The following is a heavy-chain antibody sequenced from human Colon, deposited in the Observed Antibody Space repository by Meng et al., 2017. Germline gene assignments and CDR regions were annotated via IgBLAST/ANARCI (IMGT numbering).Heavy chain of an antibody. D-gene: IGHD3-16*02. CDR3: ATTSDYVWGSYRFPFDP. Sequence: SETLSLTCSVSGDSISSRTYHWGWIRQPPGKGLEWFGTVHYTGSTSYNPSLKSRVTISVDTSKKQFSLKLRSVTAADPAVYYCATTSDYVWGSYRFPFDPWGPGTLVTVSS. CDR1: GDSISSRTYH. J-gene: IGHJ5*02. V-gene: IGHV4-39*07. CDR2: VHYTGST.